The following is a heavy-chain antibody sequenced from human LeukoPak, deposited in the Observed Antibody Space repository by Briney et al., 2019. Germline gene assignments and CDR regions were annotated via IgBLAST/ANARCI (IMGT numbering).Heavy chain of an antibody. CDR1: GYTFTSYG. V-gene: IGHV1-18*01. CDR3: ARGAAGLYYYGMDV. CDR2: ISAYNGNT. D-gene: IGHD6-13*01. J-gene: IGHJ6*02. Sequence: ASVKVSCKASGYTFTSYGISWVRQAPRQGLEWMGWISAYNGNTNYAQKLQGRVTMTTDTSTSTAYMELRSLRSDDTAVYYCARGAAGLYYYGMDVWGQGTTVTVSS.